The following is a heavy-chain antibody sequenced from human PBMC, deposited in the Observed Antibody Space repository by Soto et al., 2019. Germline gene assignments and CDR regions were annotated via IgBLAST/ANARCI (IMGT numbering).Heavy chain of an antibody. Sequence: SETLSLTCAVYGGSFSGYYWSWIRQPPGKGLEWIGEINHSGSTNYNPSLKSRVTISVDTSKNQFSLKLSSVTAADTAVYYCARTLWFGERRMDVWGQGTTVT. D-gene: IGHD3-10*01. CDR3: ARTLWFGERRMDV. CDR1: GGSFSGYY. J-gene: IGHJ6*02. V-gene: IGHV4-34*01. CDR2: INHSGST.